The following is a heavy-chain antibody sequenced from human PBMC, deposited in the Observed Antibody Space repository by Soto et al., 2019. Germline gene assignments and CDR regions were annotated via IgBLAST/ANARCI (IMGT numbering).Heavy chain of an antibody. V-gene: IGHV3-30-3*01. Sequence: PGWSLRLACASSGFTFSSYAMHWVRQAPGKGLEWVAVISYDGSNKYYADSVKGRFTISRDNSKNTLYLQMNSLRAEDTAVYYCARGGRGYSTGMDVWGQGTTVTVSS. CDR3: ARGGRGYSTGMDV. J-gene: IGHJ6*02. D-gene: IGHD2-8*01. CDR2: ISYDGSNK. CDR1: GFTFSSYA.